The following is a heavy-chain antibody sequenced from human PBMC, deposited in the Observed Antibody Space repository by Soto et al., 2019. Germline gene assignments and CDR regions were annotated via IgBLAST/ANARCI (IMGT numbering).Heavy chain of an antibody. J-gene: IGHJ4*02. CDR1: GFTFSSYA. CDR3: AKAGYITMKVVVPRWYFDY. Sequence: SGGSLRLSCAASGFTFSSYAMSWVRQAPGKGLEWVSAISGSGGSTYYADSVKGRFTISRDNSKNTLYLQMNSLRAEDTAVYYCAKAGYITMKVVVPRWYFDYWGQGTLVTVSS. V-gene: IGHV3-23*01. D-gene: IGHD3-22*01. CDR2: ISGSGGST.